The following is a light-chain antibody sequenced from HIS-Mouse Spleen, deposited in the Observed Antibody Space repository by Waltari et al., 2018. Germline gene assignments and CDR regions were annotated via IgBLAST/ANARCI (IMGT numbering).Light chain of an antibody. CDR3: SSYAGSNNFDVV. CDR1: SSDVGGFNY. J-gene: IGLJ2*01. V-gene: IGLV2-8*01. CDR2: EVS. Sequence: QSALTQPPSASGSPGQSVTISCTGTSSDVGGFNYVSWYQQHPGKAPKLMIYEVSKRPSGVPDRFSGSKSGNTASLTVSGLQAEDEADYYCSSYAGSNNFDVVFGGGTKLTVI.